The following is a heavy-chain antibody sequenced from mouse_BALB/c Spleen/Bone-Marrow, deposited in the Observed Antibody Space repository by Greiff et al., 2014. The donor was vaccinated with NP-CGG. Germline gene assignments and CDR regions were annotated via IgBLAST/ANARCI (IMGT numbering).Heavy chain of an antibody. CDR3: ARFPFYYGSSFYFFDY. CDR2: IAPGRGST. D-gene: IGHD1-1*01. V-gene: IGHV1S41*01. CDR1: GSTLASCW. J-gene: IGHJ2*01. Sequence: LITSEASLKLFSKSSGSTLASCWLTWIQQPPLQRLVRIRRIAPGRGSTYYNEMFNGKATLTVDTSSSTAYIQLSSLSSEDSAVYFCARFPFYYGSSFYFFDYWGQGTPRTSSS.